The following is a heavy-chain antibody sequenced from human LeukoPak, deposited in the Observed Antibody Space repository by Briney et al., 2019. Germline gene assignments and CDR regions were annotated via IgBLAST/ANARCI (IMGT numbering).Heavy chain of an antibody. CDR3: ARHGVAYYYDSSGSPPYNWFDP. D-gene: IGHD3-22*01. CDR1: GYSFTSYW. CDR2: IYPGDSDT. Sequence: GESLKISCKGSGYSFTSYWIGWVRQMPGKGLEWMGIIYPGDSDTRYSPSFQGQVTISADKSVSTAYLQWSSLKASDTAMYYCARHGVAYYYDSSGSPPYNWFDPWGQGTLVTVSS. J-gene: IGHJ5*02. V-gene: IGHV5-51*01.